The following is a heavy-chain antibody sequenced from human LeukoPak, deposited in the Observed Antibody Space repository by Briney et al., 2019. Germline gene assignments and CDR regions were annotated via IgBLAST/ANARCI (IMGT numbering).Heavy chain of an antibody. Sequence: SETLSLTCTVSGGSISNYYWSWIRQPPGKGLEWIGYIYYSGSTNYNPSLKSRVTISVDTSKNQFSLKLSSVTAADTAVYYCARGSSGSYYYGQVWFDPWGQGTLVTVSS. V-gene: IGHV4-59*01. CDR1: GGSISNYY. D-gene: IGHD1-26*01. CDR2: IYYSGST. J-gene: IGHJ5*02. CDR3: ARGSSGSYYYGQVWFDP.